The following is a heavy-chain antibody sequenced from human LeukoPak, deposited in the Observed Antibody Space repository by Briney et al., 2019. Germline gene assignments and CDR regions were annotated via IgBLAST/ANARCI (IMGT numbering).Heavy chain of an antibody. CDR1: GDTFTSYA. CDR3: ARDQYCGGECYSVYY. D-gene: IGHD2-21*01. Sequence: GASVKVSCKASGDTFTSYAISWVRQAPGQGLEWMGRIIPNIGNANYAQKFQGRVTITTDKSTSTAYMELSSLRSEDTAVYYCARDQYCGGECYSVYYWGQGTLVTVSS. J-gene: IGHJ4*02. V-gene: IGHV1-69*04. CDR2: IIPNIGNA.